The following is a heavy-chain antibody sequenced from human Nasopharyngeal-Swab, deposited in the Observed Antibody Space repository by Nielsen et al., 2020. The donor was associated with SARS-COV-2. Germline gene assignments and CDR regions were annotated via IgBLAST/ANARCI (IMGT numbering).Heavy chain of an antibody. J-gene: IGHJ4*02. CDR3: ARVCPEYSGSYCVNY. Sequence: ASVKVSCTASGYTFTSYGISWVRQAPGQGLEWMGWISAYNGNTNYAQKLQGRVTMTTDTSTSTAYMELRSLRSDDTAVYYCARVCPEYSGSYCVNYWGQGTLVTVSS. V-gene: IGHV1-18*01. CDR1: GYTFTSYG. D-gene: IGHD1-26*01. CDR2: ISAYNGNT.